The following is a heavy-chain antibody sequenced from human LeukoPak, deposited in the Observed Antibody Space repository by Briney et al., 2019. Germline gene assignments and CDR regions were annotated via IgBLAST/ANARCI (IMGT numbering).Heavy chain of an antibody. CDR1: GYSFTSYW. D-gene: IGHD3-22*01. J-gene: IGHJ4*02. CDR3: AREGSAYSPFSY. Sequence: ADSLKTSCKASGYSFTSYWFGWVRQMHGKGLRWMLVNYSGDSDTKYSPSFQGQVTISADKSIIHAYLQWSTVKASDTALYYSAREGSAYSPFSYRGQGNLGSVSS. CDR2: NYSGDSDT. V-gene: IGHV5-51*01.